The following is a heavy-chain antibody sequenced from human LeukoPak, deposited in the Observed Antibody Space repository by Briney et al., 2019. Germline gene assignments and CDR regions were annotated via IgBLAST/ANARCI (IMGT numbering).Heavy chain of an antibody. CDR1: GYTFTGYY. CDR3: ARGTRLYWGVTGTTGRYWFDP. V-gene: IGHV1-2*02. Sequence: ASVKVSCKASGYTFTGYYMHWVRQAPGQGLEWMGWINPNSGGTNYAQKFQGRVTMTRDTSIGTAYMELSRLRSDDTAVYYCARGTRLYWGVTGTTGRYWFDPWGQGTLVTVSS. CDR2: INPNSGGT. D-gene: IGHD1-7*01. J-gene: IGHJ5*02.